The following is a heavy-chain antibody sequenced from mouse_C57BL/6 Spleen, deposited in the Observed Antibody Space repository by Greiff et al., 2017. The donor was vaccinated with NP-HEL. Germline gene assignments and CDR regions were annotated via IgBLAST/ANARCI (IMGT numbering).Heavy chain of an antibody. CDR1: GYAFSSSW. V-gene: IGHV1-82*01. CDR3: ARSGVYYGYDDAMDY. J-gene: IGHJ4*01. CDR2: IYPGDGDT. Sequence: QVQLQQSGPELVKPGASVKISCKASGYAFSSSWMNWVKQRPGKGLEWIGRIYPGDGDTNYNGKFKGKATLTADKSSSTAYMQLSSLTSEDSAVYFCARSGVYYGYDDAMDYWGQGTSVTVSS. D-gene: IGHD2-2*01.